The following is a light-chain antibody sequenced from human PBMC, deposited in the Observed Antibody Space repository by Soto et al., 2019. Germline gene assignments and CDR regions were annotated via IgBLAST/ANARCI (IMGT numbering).Light chain of an antibody. CDR3: QHYDSLPIT. CDR1: QSVSSSY. J-gene: IGKJ5*01. CDR2: GAS. Sequence: ESFLTQAPSTVSLSPRGIATLSCKASQSVSSSYLAWYQQKPGQPPRLLIYGASSRATGIPDRFSGSGSGTDFTLTISRLEPEDFAVFYCQHYDSLPITFGQGTRLEIK. V-gene: IGKV3-20*01.